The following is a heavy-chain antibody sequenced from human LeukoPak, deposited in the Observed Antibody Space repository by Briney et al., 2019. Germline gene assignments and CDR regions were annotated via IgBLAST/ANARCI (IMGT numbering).Heavy chain of an antibody. CDR2: IIPIFGTT. D-gene: IGHD6-19*01. J-gene: IGHJ4*02. CDR3: ARGSGDHSPFDY. V-gene: IGHV1-69*05. Sequence: SVKVSCKASGGTFSSYAVSWVRQAPGQGLEWMGGIIPIFGTTNYAQKFQGRVTITTDESTSTAYMELSSLRSEDTAVYYCARGSGDHSPFDYWGQGTLVTVSS. CDR1: GGTFSSYA.